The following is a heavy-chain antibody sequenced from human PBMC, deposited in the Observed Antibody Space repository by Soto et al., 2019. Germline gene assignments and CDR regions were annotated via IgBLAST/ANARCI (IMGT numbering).Heavy chain of an antibody. CDR3: ARDYGSSGYYLDALDI. D-gene: IGHD3-22*01. Sequence: PGGSLRLSCVASGFTFSGYGMHWVRQAPGKGLEWVAVIWSDGSNKYYADSVRGRFTISRDNSRNTLSLQMDSLRAEDTAVYYCARDYGSSGYYLDALDIWGQGTMVT. J-gene: IGHJ3*02. V-gene: IGHV3-33*01. CDR1: GFTFSGYG. CDR2: IWSDGSNK.